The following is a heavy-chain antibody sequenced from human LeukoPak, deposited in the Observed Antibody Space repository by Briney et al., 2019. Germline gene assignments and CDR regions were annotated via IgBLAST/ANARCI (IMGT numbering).Heavy chain of an antibody. V-gene: IGHV4-34*01. CDR1: GGSFSGYY. CDR3: ARDLTSGYDFGY. CDR2: INRSGST. Sequence: PSETLSLTCAVYGGSFSGYYWSWIRQPPGKGLEWIGEINRSGSTNYNPSLKSRVTISVDTSKNQFSLKLNSVTAADTAVYYCARDLTSGYDFGYWGQGTLVTISS. D-gene: IGHD5-12*01. J-gene: IGHJ4*02.